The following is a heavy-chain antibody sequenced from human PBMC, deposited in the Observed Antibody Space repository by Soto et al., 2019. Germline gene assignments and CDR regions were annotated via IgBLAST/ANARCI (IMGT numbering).Heavy chain of an antibody. D-gene: IGHD6-19*01. Sequence: GGSLRLSCAASGFTFSSYAMSWVRQAPGKGLEWVGRIKSKTDGGTTDYAAPVKGRFTISRDDSKNTLYLQMNSLKTEDTAVYYCWFSGWYKKIFYYYYYGMDVWGQGTTVTVSS. CDR3: WFSGWYKKIFYYYYYGMDV. CDR1: GFTFSSYA. J-gene: IGHJ6*02. CDR2: IKSKTDGGTT. V-gene: IGHV3-15*01.